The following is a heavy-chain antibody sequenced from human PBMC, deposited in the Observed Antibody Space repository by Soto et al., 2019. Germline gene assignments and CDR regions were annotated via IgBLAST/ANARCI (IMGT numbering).Heavy chain of an antibody. CDR1: GGSISSYY. J-gene: IGHJ6*03. V-gene: IGHV4-59*01. D-gene: IGHD3-10*01. CDR3: ARGQYYYGSGSYYQSREYYYMDV. CDR2: IYYSGST. Sequence: SETLSLTCTVSGGSISSYYWSWIRQPPGKGLEWIGYIYYSGSTNYNPSLKSRVTISVDTSKNQFSLELSSVTAADTAVYYCARGQYYYGSGSYYQSREYYYMDVWGKGTTVTVS.